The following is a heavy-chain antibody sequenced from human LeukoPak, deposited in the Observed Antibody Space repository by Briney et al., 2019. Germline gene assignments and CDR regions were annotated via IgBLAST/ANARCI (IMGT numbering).Heavy chain of an antibody. J-gene: IGHJ4*02. CDR3: ARGYYTDPADY. V-gene: IGHV3-48*03. CDR1: GFTFSSYE. D-gene: IGHD3-22*01. CDR2: ISSTGGSI. Sequence: GGSLRLSCAASGFTFSSYEMNWVRQAPGKGLEWVSYISSTGGSIYYADSVKGRFTTSRDNAKNSLSLQMNSLRVEDTALYYCARGYYTDPADYWGQGTLVTVSS.